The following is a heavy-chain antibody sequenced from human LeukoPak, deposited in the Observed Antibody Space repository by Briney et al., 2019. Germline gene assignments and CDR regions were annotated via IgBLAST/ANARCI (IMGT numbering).Heavy chain of an antibody. V-gene: IGHV3-23*01. CDR3: AKDIQLST. J-gene: IGHJ3*01. D-gene: IGHD5-24*01. CDR1: GFNFRDAA. Sequence: GGSLRLSCAASGFNFRDAAMTWVRQAPGEGLEWVSLISFSGDNSYYADSVKGRFTISRDNSKSTLSLQMNGLRVEDTAIYYCAKDIQLSTWGLGTMVTVSS. CDR2: ISFSGDNS.